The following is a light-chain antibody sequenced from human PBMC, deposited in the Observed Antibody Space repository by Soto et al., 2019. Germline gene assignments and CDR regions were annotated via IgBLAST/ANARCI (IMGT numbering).Light chain of an antibody. Sequence: IQMTQYPYSLSASVGDRVTITCQASQNINNYLNWYQQKPGRAPKLLIYDASNLEAGVPSRFRGSGSGTDFTFTISRLQPEDIATYYCQQYENRPTFGQGTRLEI. V-gene: IGKV1-33*01. CDR1: QNINNY. CDR2: DAS. CDR3: QQYENRPT. J-gene: IGKJ5*01.